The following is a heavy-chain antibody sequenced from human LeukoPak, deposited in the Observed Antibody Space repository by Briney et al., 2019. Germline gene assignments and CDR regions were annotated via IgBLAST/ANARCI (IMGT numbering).Heavy chain of an antibody. D-gene: IGHD6-19*01. J-gene: IGHJ5*02. CDR2: ISSSGSTI. CDR3: AREMLAAVAAQS. V-gene: IGHV3-48*03. CDR1: GFTFSSYE. Sequence: GGSLRLSCAASGFTFSSYEMNWVRQAPGKGLEWVSYISSSGSTIYYADSVKGRFTIPRDNAKNSLYLQMNSLRAEDTAVYYCAREMLAAVAAQSWGQGTLVTVSS.